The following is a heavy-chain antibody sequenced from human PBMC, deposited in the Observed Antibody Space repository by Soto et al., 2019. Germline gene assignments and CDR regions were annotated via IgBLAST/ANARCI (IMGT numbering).Heavy chain of an antibody. CDR2: INAGNGNT. Sequence: ASVKVSCKASGYTFTSYSMHWVRQAPGQRLEWMGWINAGNGNTKYSQKFQGRVTITRDTSASTAYMELSSLRSEDTAVYCGGGGVVDSSGYLGVDPKDYWGQGPLVTVSS. V-gene: IGHV1-3*01. J-gene: IGHJ4*02. CDR1: GYTFTSYS. CDR3: GGGVVDSSGYLGVDPKDY. D-gene: IGHD3-22*01.